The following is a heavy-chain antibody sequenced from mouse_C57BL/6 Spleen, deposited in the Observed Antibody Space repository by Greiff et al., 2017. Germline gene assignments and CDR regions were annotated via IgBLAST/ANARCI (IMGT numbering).Heavy chain of an antibody. D-gene: IGHD2-12*01. V-gene: IGHV1-52*01. CDR1: GYTFTSYW. J-gene: IGHJ2*01. CDR3: ARRDSYYDFDY. Sequence: QVQLQQPGAELVRPGSSVKLSCKASGYTFTSYWMHWVKQRPIQGLEWIGNIDPSDSETHYNQKFKDKATLTVDKSSSTAYMQLSSLTSEDSAVYYCARRDSYYDFDYWGQGTTRTVSS. CDR2: IDPSDSET.